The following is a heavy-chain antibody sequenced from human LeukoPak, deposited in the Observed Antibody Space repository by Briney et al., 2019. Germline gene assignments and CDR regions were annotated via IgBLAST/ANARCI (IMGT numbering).Heavy chain of an antibody. D-gene: IGHD6-13*01. J-gene: IGHJ4*02. CDR3: ARGPLVLTSSSFPTHYFDY. CDR2: IWYDGSNK. Sequence: PGGSLRLSCAASGFTFSSYGMHWVRQAPGKGLEWVAVIWYDGSNKYYADSVKGRFTISRDNSKDTLYLQMNSLRDEDTAVYYCARGPLVLTSSSFPTHYFDYWGQGTLVTVSS. V-gene: IGHV3-33*01. CDR1: GFTFSSYG.